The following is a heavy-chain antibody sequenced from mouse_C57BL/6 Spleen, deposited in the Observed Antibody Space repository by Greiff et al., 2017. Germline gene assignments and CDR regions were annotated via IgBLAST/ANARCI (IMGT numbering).Heavy chain of an antibody. D-gene: IGHD1-1*02. CDR3: ARLGVVYWYFDV. Sequence: EVQRVESGGGLVQPGGSLKLSCAASGFTFSDYYMYWVRQTPEKRLEWVAYISNGGGSTYYPDTVKGRFTISRDNAKNTLYLQMSRLKSEDTAMYYCARLGVVYWYFDVWGTGTTVTVSS. CDR1: GFTFSDYY. CDR2: ISNGGGST. V-gene: IGHV5-12*01. J-gene: IGHJ1*03.